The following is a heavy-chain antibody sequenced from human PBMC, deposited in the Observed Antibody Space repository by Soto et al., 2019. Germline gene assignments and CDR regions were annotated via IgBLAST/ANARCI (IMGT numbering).Heavy chain of an antibody. CDR1: GFTFSSYV. CDR2: VSGSGGNT. J-gene: IGHJ4*02. CDR3: AKNTFFDY. Sequence: GGSLRLSCAASGFTFSSYVMSWVRQAPGKGLEWVSGVSGSGGNTYYADSVKGRFTISRDNSKNTLYLQMNSLRAEDTAIYYCAKNTFFDYWGQGTLVTVSS. V-gene: IGHV3-23*01.